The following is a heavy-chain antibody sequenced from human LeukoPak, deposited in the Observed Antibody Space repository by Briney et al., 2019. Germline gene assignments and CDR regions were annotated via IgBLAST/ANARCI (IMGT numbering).Heavy chain of an antibody. CDR3: ARHSPSGITIFGVDSSFQF. CDR2: IYQSGST. J-gene: IGHJ4*02. D-gene: IGHD3-3*01. V-gene: IGHV4-38-2*01. Sequence: ASETLSLTCAVSGYSVSSGYYWGWIRQPPGKGLEWIGSIYQSGSTYYNPSLKSRVTISVDTSKNQFSLKLSSVTAADTAVYYCARHSPSGITIFGVDSSFQFWGQGTLVTVSS. CDR1: GYSVSSGYY.